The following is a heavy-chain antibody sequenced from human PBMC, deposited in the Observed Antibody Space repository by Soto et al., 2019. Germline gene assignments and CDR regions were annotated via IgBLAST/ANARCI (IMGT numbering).Heavy chain of an antibody. CDR3: ERDLSH. V-gene: IGHV3-48*01. J-gene: IGHJ4*02. CDR1: GFPFSTYA. CDR2: INSDSTTT. Sequence: DVHLVESGGGLVQPGGSLRLACAVSGFPFSTYAMHWVRQAPGKGLEWISYINSDSTTTFHADSVKGRFTVSRDNAKNSLYLQMSNLRREDTAVYCCERDLSHWGRGPMVTVSS.